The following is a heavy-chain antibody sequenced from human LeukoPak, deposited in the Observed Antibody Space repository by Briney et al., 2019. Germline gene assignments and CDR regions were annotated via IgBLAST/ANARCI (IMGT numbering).Heavy chain of an antibody. Sequence: SVKVSCKASGGTFSSYAISWVRQAPGQGREWMGRIIPIFGTANYAQKFQGRVTITTDESTSTDYMELGSLRSEDTAVYYCARGRRPTDASYHLYHWGQGTLVTVSS. CDR1: GGTFSSYA. D-gene: IGHD1-26*01. CDR3: ARGRRPTDASYHLYH. CDR2: IIPIFGTA. V-gene: IGHV1-69*05. J-gene: IGHJ5*02.